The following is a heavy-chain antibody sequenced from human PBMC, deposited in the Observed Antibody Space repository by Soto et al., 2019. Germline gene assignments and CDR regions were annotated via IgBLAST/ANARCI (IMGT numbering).Heavy chain of an antibody. CDR1: GGTFSSYA. D-gene: IGHD3-22*01. CDR3: ARLKDYYDSSGYYSVLDH. CDR2: IIPIFGTA. Sequence: SVKVSCKASGGTFSSYAISWVRQAPGQGLEWMGGIIPIFGTANYAQKFQGRVTITADESTSTAYMELSSLRSEDTAVYYCARLKDYYDSSGYYSVLDHWGQGTLVTVSS. V-gene: IGHV1-69*13. J-gene: IGHJ4*02.